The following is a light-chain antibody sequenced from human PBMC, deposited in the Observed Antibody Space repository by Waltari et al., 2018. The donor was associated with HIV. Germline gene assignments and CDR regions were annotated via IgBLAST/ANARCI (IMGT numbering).Light chain of an antibody. Sequence: HSVLTQHASMSGSLGPSITISCLGSSNDVGGFNYVSWYQQSPDKAPRIVIYDVSKRPSGVSGPVSGSKSGSAASLTISGLQPEDEADYYCCSYSSSGTVLFGGGTRLTVL. CDR3: CSYSSSGTVL. J-gene: IGLJ2*01. CDR2: DVS. CDR1: SNDVGGFNY. V-gene: IGLV2-14*03.